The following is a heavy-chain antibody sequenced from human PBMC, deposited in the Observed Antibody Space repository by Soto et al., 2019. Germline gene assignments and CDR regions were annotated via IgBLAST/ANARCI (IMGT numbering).Heavy chain of an antibody. J-gene: IGHJ4*02. Sequence: QLQLQESGPGLVKPSETLSLTWTVSGGSISSGTYSWGWIRQPPGKGLEWIGNSYFTGNTHYNPSLNSRVTMSVDTSKSQFSLSLTSVTAADTAVYYCARHRTGYSSSWLDYWGQGTLVTVSS. CDR3: ARHRTGYSSSWLDY. V-gene: IGHV4-39*01. CDR2: SYFTGNT. CDR1: GGSISSGTYS. D-gene: IGHD6-13*01.